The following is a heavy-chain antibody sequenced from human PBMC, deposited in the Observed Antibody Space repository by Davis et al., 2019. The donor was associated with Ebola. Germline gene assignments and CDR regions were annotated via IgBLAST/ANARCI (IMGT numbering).Heavy chain of an antibody. CDR3: TRVTDIVVVPAAMRTSYYYYYGMDV. CDR2: IRSNAYGGTT. Sequence: PGGSLRLSCAASGFTFSSYAMSWVRQAPGKGLEWVGFIRSNAYGGTTEYAASVKGRFTISRDDSKNIAYLQMNSLKTEDTAVYYCTRVTDIVVVPAAMRTSYYYYYGMDVWGQGTTVTVSS. J-gene: IGHJ6*02. D-gene: IGHD2-2*01. V-gene: IGHV3-49*04. CDR1: GFTFSSYA.